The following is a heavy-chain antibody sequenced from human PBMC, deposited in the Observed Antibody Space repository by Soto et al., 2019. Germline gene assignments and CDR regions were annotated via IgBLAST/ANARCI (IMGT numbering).Heavy chain of an antibody. J-gene: IGHJ5*02. CDR2: INPNSGGT. V-gene: IGHV1-2*02. CDR1: GYTFTGYY. D-gene: IGHD3-3*01. CDR3: ASTSGAYYDFWSGYYH. Sequence: ASVKVSCKASGYTFTGYYMHWVRQAPGQGLEWMGWINPNSGGTNYAQKFQGRVTMTRDTSISTAYMELSRLRSDDTAVYYCASTSGAYYDFWSGYYHWGQGTLVTVSS.